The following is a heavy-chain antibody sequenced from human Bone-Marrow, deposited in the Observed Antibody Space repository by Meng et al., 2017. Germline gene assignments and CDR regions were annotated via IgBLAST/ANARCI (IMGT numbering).Heavy chain of an antibody. CDR1: GGIFSNSV. D-gene: IGHD6-13*01. Sequence: SVKVSCKAPGGIFSNSVVGWVRQAPGQGLEWMGGINGVFGTTNYAQKFQGRVTITRDTSASTAYMELSSLRSEDTAVYYCARAAAGKKRPIDYWGQGTLVTVSS. CDR3: ARAAAGKKRPIDY. V-gene: IGHV1-69*05. CDR2: INGVFGTT. J-gene: IGHJ4*02.